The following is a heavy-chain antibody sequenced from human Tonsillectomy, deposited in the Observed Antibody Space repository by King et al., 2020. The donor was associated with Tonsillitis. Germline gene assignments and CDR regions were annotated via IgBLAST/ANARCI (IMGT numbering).Heavy chain of an antibody. D-gene: IGHD1-26*01. CDR3: ARYVSGSFDY. V-gene: IGHV4-39*01. J-gene: IGHJ4*02. CDR2: MYESGTI. CDR1: GGSISRSDHY. Sequence: QLQESGPGVVKPSETLSLTCTVSGGSISRSDHYWAWIRQPPGKGLEWIGYMYESGTIFYNPSVKSRITISGGTSENRFSLKLSSVTAADTAVYFCARYVSGSFDYWGQGALVTVSS.